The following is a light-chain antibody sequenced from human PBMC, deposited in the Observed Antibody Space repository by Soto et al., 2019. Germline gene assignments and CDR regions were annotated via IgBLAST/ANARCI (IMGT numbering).Light chain of an antibody. CDR2: DAS. Sequence: DIQMTQSPSSLSASVGDRVTITCQASQDISNFLNWYQHKSGKSPKLLINDASNLETGVPSRFSGSGSSTYFTFTINSLQPEDVATYYCQQYDSLPLSFGPGTKVDNK. CDR1: QDISNF. J-gene: IGKJ3*01. V-gene: IGKV1-33*01. CDR3: QQYDSLPLS.